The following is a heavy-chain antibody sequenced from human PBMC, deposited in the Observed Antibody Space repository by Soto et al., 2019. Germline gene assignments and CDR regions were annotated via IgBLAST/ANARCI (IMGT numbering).Heavy chain of an antibody. J-gene: IGHJ4*02. CDR1: GGTFSSYA. CDR3: ASLDEDYGGDDY. V-gene: IGHV1-69*12. CDR2: IIPIFGTA. D-gene: IGHD4-17*01. Sequence: QVQLVQSGAEVKKPGSSVKDSCKASGGTFSSYAISWVRQAPGQGLEWMGGIIPIFGTANYAQKFQGRVTITADESTSTAYMEMSSLRSEDTPVYYCASLDEDYGGDDYWGQGTLVTVSS.